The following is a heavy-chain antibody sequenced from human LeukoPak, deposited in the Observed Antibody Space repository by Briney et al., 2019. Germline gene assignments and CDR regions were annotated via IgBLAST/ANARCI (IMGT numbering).Heavy chain of an antibody. D-gene: IGHD6-13*01. V-gene: IGHV4-31*03. Sequence: PSETLSLTCTVSGGSISSGGYYWSWIRQHPGKGLEWIVYIYYSGSTYYNPSLKSRVTISVDTSKNQFSLKLSSVTAADTAVYYCARDGSWYGSNEGHWFDPWGQGTLVTVSS. CDR1: GGSISSGGYY. CDR2: IYYSGST. CDR3: ARDGSWYGSNEGHWFDP. J-gene: IGHJ5*02.